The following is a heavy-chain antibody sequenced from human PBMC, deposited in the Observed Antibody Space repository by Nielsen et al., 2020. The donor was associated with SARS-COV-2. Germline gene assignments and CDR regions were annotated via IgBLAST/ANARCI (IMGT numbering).Heavy chain of an antibody. CDR2: IYYSGST. J-gene: IGHJ4*02. V-gene: IGHV4-39*01. D-gene: IGHD2-2*01. CDR1: GGSVSSGSYY. CDR3: ARGGPSWHKPYYFDY. Sequence: SETLSLTCTVSGGSVSSGSYYWGWIRQPPGKGLEWIGSIYYSGSTYYNPSLKSRVTISVDTSKNQFSLKLSSVTAADTAVYYCARGGPSWHKPYYFDYWGQGTLVTVSS.